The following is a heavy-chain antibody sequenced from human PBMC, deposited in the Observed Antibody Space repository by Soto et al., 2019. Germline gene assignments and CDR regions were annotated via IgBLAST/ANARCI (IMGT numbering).Heavy chain of an antibody. V-gene: IGHV3-23*01. CDR2: ISGSGGST. D-gene: IGHD6-13*01. Sequence: GSLRLSCAASGFTFGSYAMSWVRQATGKGLEWVSAISGSGGSTYYADSVKGRFTISRDNSKNTLYLQMNSLRAEDTAVYYCAKEYSSSWYYYGMDVWGQGTTVTVSS. CDR3: AKEYSSSWYYYGMDV. CDR1: GFTFGSYA. J-gene: IGHJ6*02.